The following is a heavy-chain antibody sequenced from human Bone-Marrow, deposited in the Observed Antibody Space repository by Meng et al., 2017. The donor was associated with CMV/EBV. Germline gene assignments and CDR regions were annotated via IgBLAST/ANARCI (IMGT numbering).Heavy chain of an antibody. D-gene: IGHD5-18*01. Sequence: QCPLKESGPPLVKPPQTLTLTCTFSGFSLNPTGVGVGWIRQSPGKALEWLALISWEDVKEYSPSLNTRLTITKDTSKNQVLLTMTNMDPVDTATYYCARGGFSYGLLWFDPWGQGALVTVSS. CDR3: ARGGFSYGLLWFDP. CDR1: GFSLNPTGVG. CDR2: ISWEDVK. V-gene: IGHV2-5*02. J-gene: IGHJ5*02.